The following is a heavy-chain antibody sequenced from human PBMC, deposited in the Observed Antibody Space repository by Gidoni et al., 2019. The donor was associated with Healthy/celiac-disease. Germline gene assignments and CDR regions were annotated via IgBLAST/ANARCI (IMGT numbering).Heavy chain of an antibody. V-gene: IGHV3-48*03. CDR1: GFTFSSYE. CDR2: ISSSGGTI. D-gene: IGHD3-10*01. Sequence: EVQLVESGGGLVQPGGSLRLSCAASGFTFSSYEMNWVRQAPGKGLEWVSYISSSGGTIYYADSVKGRFTISRDNAKNSLYLQMNSLSAEDTAVYYCAREDGSGSYYDYYFDYWGQGTLVTVSS. J-gene: IGHJ4*02. CDR3: AREDGSGSYYDYYFDY.